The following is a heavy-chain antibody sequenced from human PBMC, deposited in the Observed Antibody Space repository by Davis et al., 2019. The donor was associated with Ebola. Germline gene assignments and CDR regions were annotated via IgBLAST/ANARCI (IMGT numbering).Heavy chain of an antibody. CDR2: INSDGSST. CDR3: ARVVQDPYSGYDLGGPDY. J-gene: IGHJ4*02. CDR1: GFTFDDYA. D-gene: IGHD5-12*01. Sequence: GESLKISCAASGFTFDDYAMHWVRQAPGKGLVWVSRINSDGSSTSYADPVKGRFTISRDNAKNTLYMQMNSMRAEDTAVYYCARVVQDPYSGYDLGGPDYWGQGTLVTVSS. V-gene: IGHV3-74*01.